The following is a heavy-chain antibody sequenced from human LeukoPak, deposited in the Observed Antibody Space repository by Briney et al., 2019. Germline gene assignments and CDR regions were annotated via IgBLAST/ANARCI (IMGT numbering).Heavy chain of an antibody. CDR1: GFTFSSYG. CDR2: ISGSGGST. D-gene: IGHD2-2*01. J-gene: IGHJ4*02. Sequence: GGSLRLSCAASGFTFSSYGMSWVRQAPGKGLEWISAISGSGGSTYYADSVRGRFTISRDNSKSTLSLQMNSLRAEDTAVYYCAKGPDPLRYCSSTSCDDTFEYWGQGTLVTVSS. V-gene: IGHV3-23*01. CDR3: AKGPDPLRYCSSTSCDDTFEY.